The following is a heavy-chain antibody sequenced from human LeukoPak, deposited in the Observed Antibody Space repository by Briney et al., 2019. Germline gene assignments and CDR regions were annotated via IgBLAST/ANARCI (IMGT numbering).Heavy chain of an antibody. V-gene: IGHV3-66*01. CDR2: IYSGAGT. J-gene: IGHJ4*02. D-gene: IGHD3-22*01. CDR1: GFTVSSNY. CDR3: AKVKVVGYSTFDY. Sequence: PGGSLRLSCAASGFTVSSNYMSWVRQAPGKGLEWVSVIYSGAGTYYADSVKGRFTISRDNSRDTLYLQMNSLTAEDTAVYYCAKVKVVGYSTFDYWGQGTLVTVSP.